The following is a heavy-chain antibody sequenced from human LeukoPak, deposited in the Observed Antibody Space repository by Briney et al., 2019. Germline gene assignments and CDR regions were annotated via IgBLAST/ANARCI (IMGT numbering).Heavy chain of an antibody. CDR3: ARDPVLRYFDWLFLNVYHYYGMDV. V-gene: IGHV3-7*01. Sequence: EGSLRLSCAASGFTFSDYYMSWVRQAPGKGLEWVANIKQDGSEKYYVDSVKGRFTISRDNAKNSLYLQMNSLRAEDTAVYYCARDPVLRYFDWLFLNVYHYYGMDVWGQGTTVTVSS. CDR2: IKQDGSEK. D-gene: IGHD3-9*01. J-gene: IGHJ6*02. CDR1: GFTFSDYY.